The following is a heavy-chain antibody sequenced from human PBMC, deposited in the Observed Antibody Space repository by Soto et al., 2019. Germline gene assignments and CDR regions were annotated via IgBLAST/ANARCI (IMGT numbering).Heavy chain of an antibody. V-gene: IGHV1-69*01. CDR3: ARDRYCSGGSCYSDYFDY. D-gene: IGHD2-15*01. CDR2: IIPIFGTA. CDR1: GGTFSSYA. Sequence: QVQLVQSGAEVKKPGSSVKVSCKASGGTFSSYAISWVRRAPGQGLEWMGGIIPIFGTANYAQKFQGRVTITADESTSTAYMELSSLRSEDTAVYYCARDRYCSGGSCYSDYFDYWGQGTLVTVSS. J-gene: IGHJ4*02.